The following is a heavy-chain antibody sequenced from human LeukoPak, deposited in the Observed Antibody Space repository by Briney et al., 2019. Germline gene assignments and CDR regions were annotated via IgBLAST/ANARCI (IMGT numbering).Heavy chain of an antibody. CDR2: ISGSGGST. Sequence: GGSLRLSCAASGLTFSSYAMSWVRQAPGKGLEWVSAISGSGGSTYYADSVKGRFTISRDNSKNTLYLQMNSLRAEDTAVYYCARDGKTENYYDSSGYYDWFDPWGQGTLVTVSS. CDR3: ARDGKTENYYDSSGYYDWFDP. J-gene: IGHJ5*02. CDR1: GLTFSSYA. D-gene: IGHD3-22*01. V-gene: IGHV3-23*01.